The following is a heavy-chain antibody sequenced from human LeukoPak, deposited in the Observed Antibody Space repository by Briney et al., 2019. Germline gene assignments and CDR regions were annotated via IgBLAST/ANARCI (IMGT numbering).Heavy chain of an antibody. V-gene: IGHV3-21*01. CDR3: ARDCSGGSCYSYYYYYMDV. Sequence: GGSLRLSCAASGFTFSSNSMNWVRQAPGKGLEWVSSISSSSSYIYYADSVKGRFTISRDNAKNSLYLQMNSLRAEDTAVYYCARDCSGGSCYSYYYYYMDVWGKGTTVTVSS. CDR2: ISSSSSYI. CDR1: GFTFSSNS. D-gene: IGHD2-15*01. J-gene: IGHJ6*03.